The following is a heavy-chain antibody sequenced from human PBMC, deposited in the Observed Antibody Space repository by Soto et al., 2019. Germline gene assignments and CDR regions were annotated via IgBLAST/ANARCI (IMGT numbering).Heavy chain of an antibody. CDR2: ISGSGGST. CDR1: GFTFSSYA. D-gene: IGHD5-18*01. Sequence: GGSLRLSCAASGFTFSSYAMSWVRQAPGKGLEWVSAISGSGGSTYYADSVKGRFTISRDNSKNTLYLQMNSLRAEDTAVYYCAKSPGYRIVPSYFDYWGQGTLVTVSS. V-gene: IGHV3-23*01. J-gene: IGHJ4*02. CDR3: AKSPGYRIVPSYFDY.